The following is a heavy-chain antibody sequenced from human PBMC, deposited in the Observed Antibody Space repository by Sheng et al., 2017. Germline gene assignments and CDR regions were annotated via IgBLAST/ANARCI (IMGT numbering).Heavy chain of an antibody. Sequence: QVQLQQWGAGLLKPSETLSLTCGVSGGSFSGFYWSWIRQPPREGAWSGLGKVNHSGGTNYNPSLMSRVTISVDMSKNHFSLNLSSVTAADTAVYYCASRLIHFRRGTQYHFDMDVWGQGPRSLSR. CDR1: GGSFSGFY. CDR2: VNHSGGT. J-gene: IGHJ6*02. CDR3: ASRLIHFRRGTQYHFDMDV. V-gene: IGHV4-34*01. D-gene: IGHD3-3*02.